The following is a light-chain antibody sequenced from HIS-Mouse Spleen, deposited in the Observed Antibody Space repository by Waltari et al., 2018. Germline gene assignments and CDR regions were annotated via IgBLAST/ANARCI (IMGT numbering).Light chain of an antibody. V-gene: IGLV2-23*01. CDR2: EGS. J-gene: IGLJ3*02. Sequence: QSALTQPASVSGSPGQSITISCTGTSSDVGSYNLVSWYQQHPGKAPKLMIYEGSKRPSGVSNRFSGSKSGNTASRTISGLQAEDEADYYCCSYAVSSTWVFGGGTKLTVL. CDR1: SSDVGSYNL. CDR3: CSYAVSSTWV.